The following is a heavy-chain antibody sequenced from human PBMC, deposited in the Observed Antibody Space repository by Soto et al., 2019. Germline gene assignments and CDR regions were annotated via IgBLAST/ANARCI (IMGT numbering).Heavy chain of an antibody. J-gene: IGHJ4*02. V-gene: IGHV3-30*18. CDR1: GFTFSSYG. CDR2: ISYDGSNK. D-gene: IGHD3-10*01. Sequence: RLSCSASGFTFSSYGMHWVRQAPGKGLEWVAVISYDGSNKYYADSVKGRFTISRDNSKNTLYLQMNSLRAEDTAVYYCAKDGPYYGSGSYQDYGGQGNRVTVSS. CDR3: AKDGPYYGSGSYQDY.